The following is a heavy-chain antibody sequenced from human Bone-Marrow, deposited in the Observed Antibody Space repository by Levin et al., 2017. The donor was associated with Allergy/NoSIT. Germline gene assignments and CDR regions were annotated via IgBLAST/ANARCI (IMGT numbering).Heavy chain of an antibody. Sequence: LRLSCTVSGDSINNTHHYWSWIRQPAGKGLEWIGRMFAGGAATYNRSLRSRVTVSIDTSKNQFSLKLTSVTAAATDVYYCARDETFNSWHVGWFDSWGQGTLVTVSS. V-gene: IGHV4-61*02. CDR3: ARDETFNSWHVGWFDS. D-gene: IGHD6-13*01. CDR2: MFAGGAA. J-gene: IGHJ5*01. CDR1: GDSINNTHHY.